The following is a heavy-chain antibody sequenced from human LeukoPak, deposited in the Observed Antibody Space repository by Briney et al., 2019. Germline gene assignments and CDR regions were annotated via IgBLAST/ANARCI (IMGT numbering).Heavy chain of an antibody. V-gene: IGHV4-34*01. CDR1: GGSFSGYY. J-gene: IGHJ6*02. Sequence: SETLSLTCAVYGGSFSGYYWSWIRQPPGKGLEWIGEINHSGSTNYNPSLKSRVTISVDTPKNQFSLKLSSVTAADTAVYYCARAAKFCSTSCYYYGMDVWGQGTTVTVSS. CDR3: ARAAKFCSTSCYYYGMDV. D-gene: IGHD2-2*01. CDR2: INHSGST.